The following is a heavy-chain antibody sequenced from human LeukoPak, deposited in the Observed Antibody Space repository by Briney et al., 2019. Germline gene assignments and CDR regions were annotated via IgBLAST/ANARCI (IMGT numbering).Heavy chain of an antibody. Sequence: SETLSLTCTVSGGSVSSGSYYWSWIRQPPGKGLQWIGYIYHSGSTNYNPSLKSRVTISVDTSKNQFSLKLSSVTAADTAVYYCARGGHDILTGYYFFDYWGQGTLVAVPS. J-gene: IGHJ4*02. V-gene: IGHV4-61*01. CDR1: GGSVSSGSYY. D-gene: IGHD3-9*01. CDR2: IYHSGST. CDR3: ARGGHDILTGYYFFDY.